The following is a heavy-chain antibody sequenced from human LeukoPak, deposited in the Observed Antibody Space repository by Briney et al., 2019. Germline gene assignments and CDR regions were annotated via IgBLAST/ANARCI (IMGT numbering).Heavy chain of an antibody. J-gene: IGHJ4*02. V-gene: IGHV1-2*02. CDR1: GYTFTSYY. Sequence: GASVKVSCKASGYTFTSYYMHWVRQAPGQGLEWMGWINPNSGGTNYAQKFQGRVTMTRDTSISTAYMELSRLRSDDTAVYYCARPTWPRGGPYDYWGQGTLVTVSS. CDR2: INPNSGGT. CDR3: ARPTWPRGGPYDY. D-gene: IGHD3-16*01.